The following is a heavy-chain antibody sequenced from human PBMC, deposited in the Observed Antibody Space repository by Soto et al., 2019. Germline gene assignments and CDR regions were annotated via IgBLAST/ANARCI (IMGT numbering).Heavy chain of an antibody. Sequence: LSLPCTVSGGSISSRVYYWSWIRQHPGKGLEWIGYIHYTGSTYYNPSLKSRVTMSVDTSKKQFSLKLSSVTAADTAVYYCARYDCSGGSCYSVYFDSWGQGTLVTVSS. CDR2: IHYTGST. D-gene: IGHD2-15*01. J-gene: IGHJ4*02. V-gene: IGHV4-31*03. CDR3: ARYDCSGGSCYSVYFDS. CDR1: GGSISSRVYY.